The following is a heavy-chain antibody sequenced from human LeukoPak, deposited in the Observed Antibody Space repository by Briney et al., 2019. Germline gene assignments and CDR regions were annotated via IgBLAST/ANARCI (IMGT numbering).Heavy chain of an antibody. CDR2: INHSGST. D-gene: IGHD3-22*01. Sequence: PSETLSLTYAVYGGSFSGYYRSWIRQPPGKGLEGIGEINHSGSTNYNPSLKSRVTISVDTSKNQFSLKLSSVTAADTAVYYCAGGGDYYYDSSGYVLQWGQGTLVTVSS. V-gene: IGHV4-34*01. CDR1: GGSFSGYY. J-gene: IGHJ4*02. CDR3: AGGGDYYYDSSGYVLQ.